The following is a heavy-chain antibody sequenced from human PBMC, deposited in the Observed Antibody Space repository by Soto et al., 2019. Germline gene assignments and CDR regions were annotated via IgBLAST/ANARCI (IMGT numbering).Heavy chain of an antibody. Sequence: GGSLRLFCAASGFTFSDYWMHWVRQVPGKGLVWVSRISGDMSSTNYADSVKGRFTISRDNAKNTLYVQMNSLRAEDTAVYYCTRGIGYSAQDYWGQGTPVTVSS. CDR3: TRGIGYSAQDY. CDR1: GFTFSDYW. V-gene: IGHV3-74*01. J-gene: IGHJ4*02. CDR2: ISGDMSST. D-gene: IGHD1-1*01.